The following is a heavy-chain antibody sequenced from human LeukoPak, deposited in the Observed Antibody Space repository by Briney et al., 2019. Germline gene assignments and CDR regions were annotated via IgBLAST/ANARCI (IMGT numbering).Heavy chain of an antibody. J-gene: IGHJ5*02. CDR3: ARTKYLVVGNWFDP. Sequence: SETLSLTCTASGGSISSYYWSWIRQPAGKGLEWIGRIYTSGSTNYNPSLKSRVTMSVDTSKNQFSLKLSSVTAADTAVYYCARTKYLVVGNWFDPWGQGTLVTVSS. CDR2: IYTSGST. D-gene: IGHD2-15*01. CDR1: GGSISSYY. V-gene: IGHV4-4*07.